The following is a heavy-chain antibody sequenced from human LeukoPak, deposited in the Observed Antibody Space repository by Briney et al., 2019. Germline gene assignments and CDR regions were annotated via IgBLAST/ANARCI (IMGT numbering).Heavy chain of an antibody. V-gene: IGHV4-61*01. CDR1: GGSVSSGSYY. D-gene: IGHD3-22*01. CDR2: IYYSGST. J-gene: IGHJ3*02. CDR3: ARDWPSYYDSSGYYYRWDAFDI. Sequence: SETLSLTCTVSGGSVSSGSYYWSWIRQPPGKGLEWIGYIYYSGSTNYNPSLKSRVTISVDTSKNQFSLKLSSVTAADTAVYYCARDWPSYYDSSGYYYRWDAFDIWSQGTMVTVSS.